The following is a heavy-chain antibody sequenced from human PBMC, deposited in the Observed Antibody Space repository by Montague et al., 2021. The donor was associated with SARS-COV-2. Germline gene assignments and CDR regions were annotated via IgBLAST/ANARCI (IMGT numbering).Heavy chain of an antibody. D-gene: IGHD3-10*01. CDR1: GGSISSGNYY. J-gene: IGHJ6*02. V-gene: IGHV4-39*07. CDR2: VYYSGST. CDR3: ARDDIVLQGVTKGMDV. Sequence: SETLSLTCTVSGGSISSGNYYWGWIRQPPGKGLEWIGNVYYSGSTYYNPSLKSRVTISIDTSKNQFSLKLSSVTAADTAVYYCARDDIVLQGVTKGMDVWGQGTTVTVSS.